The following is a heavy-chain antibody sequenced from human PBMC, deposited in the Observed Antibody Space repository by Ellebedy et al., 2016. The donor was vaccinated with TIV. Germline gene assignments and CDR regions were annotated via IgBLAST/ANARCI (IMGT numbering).Heavy chain of an antibody. D-gene: IGHD4-17*01. CDR1: GGSISSYY. J-gene: IGHJ2*01. CDR3: ATHFYGVDWYFDL. Sequence: SETLSLTCTVSGGSISSYYWSWIRQPPGKGLEWIGYIYYSGSTKYNPSLKSRVTISVDTSKNPFSLKLSSVTAADTAVYYCATHFYGVDWYFDLWGRGTLVTVSS. V-gene: IGHV4-59*12. CDR2: IYYSGST.